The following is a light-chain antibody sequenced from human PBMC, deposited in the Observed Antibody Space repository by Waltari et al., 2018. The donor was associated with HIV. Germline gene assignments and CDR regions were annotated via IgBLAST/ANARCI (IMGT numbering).Light chain of an antibody. J-gene: IGKJ4*01. V-gene: IGKV3-15*01. Sequence: EIVMTQSPATLSVSPGERATLSCRASQSVTSTLAWYQQKPGQAPRLIIYGASTRATGIPARFSGSGSGTEFTLTISSLQSEDFAVYYCQQYNNWLPLTFGGGTKVEIK. CDR1: QSVTST. CDR3: QQYNNWLPLT. CDR2: GAS.